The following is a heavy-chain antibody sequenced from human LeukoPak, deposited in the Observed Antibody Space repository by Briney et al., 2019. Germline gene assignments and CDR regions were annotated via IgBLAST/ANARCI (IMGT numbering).Heavy chain of an antibody. CDR3: ARTPINDFDY. J-gene: IGHJ4*02. CDR1: GFTFTSYA. V-gene: IGHV3-30*04. Sequence: GGSLRLSCAASGFTFTSYAIHWVRQAPGKGLEWVAVISYDGRDKHHADSVKGRFTISRDNSRNTLYLQMYSLRAEDTGVYYCARTPINDFDYWGQGTLVTVSS. CDR2: ISYDGRDK. D-gene: IGHD3-9*01.